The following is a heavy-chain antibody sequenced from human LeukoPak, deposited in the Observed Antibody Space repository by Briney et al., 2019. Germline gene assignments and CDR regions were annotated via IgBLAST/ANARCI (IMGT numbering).Heavy chain of an antibody. V-gene: IGHV3-11*04. CDR1: GFTFREYY. CDR3: ATSVTRRRLDWFIDL. Sequence: PGGSLRLSCAASGFTFREYYMSWIRQAPGKGLEWISYISSSAGTIHYVDSVKGRFTISRDNAKNSLYLQMDSLRVEDTAVYYCATSVTRRRLDWFIDLWGRGTLVSVSS. D-gene: IGHD4-17*01. J-gene: IGHJ2*01. CDR2: ISSSAGTI.